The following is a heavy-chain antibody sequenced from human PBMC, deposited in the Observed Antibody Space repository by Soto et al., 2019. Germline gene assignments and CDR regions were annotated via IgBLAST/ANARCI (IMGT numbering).Heavy chain of an antibody. J-gene: IGHJ4*02. D-gene: IGHD6-6*01. V-gene: IGHV5-51*01. CDR1: GYRFTDYW. Sequence: EVQLVQSGAEVKTPGESLKISCKGSGYRFTDYWIGWVRQMPGKGLEWMGIIYPGDSETTYGPSFQGQVTISADKSISTAYLQWSSLKASDTAMYYCAIYASSSEWDYFDYWGQGTLVTVSP. CDR2: IYPGDSET. CDR3: AIYASSSEWDYFDY.